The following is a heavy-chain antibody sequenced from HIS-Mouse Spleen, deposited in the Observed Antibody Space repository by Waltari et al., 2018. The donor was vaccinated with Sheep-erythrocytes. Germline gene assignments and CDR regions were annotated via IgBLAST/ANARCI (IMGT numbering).Heavy chain of an antibody. CDR2: ISSSSSYI. V-gene: IGHV3-21*01. CDR1: GFTFSSFS. Sequence: EVQLVESGGGLVKPGGSLRLSCAAPGFTFSSFSMNWVRQAPGKGLEWVSSISSSSSYIYYADSVKGRFTISRDNAKNSLYLQMNSLRAEDTAVYYCARDSSSSNAFDIWGQGTMVTVSS. J-gene: IGHJ3*02. CDR3: ARDSSSSNAFDI. D-gene: IGHD6-6*01.